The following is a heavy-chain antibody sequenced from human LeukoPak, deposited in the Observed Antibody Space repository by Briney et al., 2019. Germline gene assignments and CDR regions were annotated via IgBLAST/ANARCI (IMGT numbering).Heavy chain of an antibody. CDR1: GGSISSGSYY. CDR2: VYNIGDT. V-gene: IGHV4-31*03. D-gene: IGHD6-13*01. J-gene: IGHJ3*02. CDR3: ARVRQQVVHDAFDI. Sequence: PSETLSLTCTVSGGSISSGSYYWGWIRQHPGKGLEWIGYVYNIGDTYYNPSLKSRLTISVDTSKNQFSLKLSSVTAADTAVYYCARVRQQVVHDAFDIWGQGTMVIVSS.